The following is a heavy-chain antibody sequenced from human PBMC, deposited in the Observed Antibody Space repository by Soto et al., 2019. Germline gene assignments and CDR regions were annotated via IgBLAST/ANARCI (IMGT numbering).Heavy chain of an antibody. Sequence: QITLKESGPTLVKPTQTLTLTCTFSGFSLSTTGVGVGWIRQSPGKALEWLALVYWNDDKRYSPYLKSRLTITKDTSKNQVVLTLTDMDPVDTATYYCVHRRIIMTFGYWGQGALVTVSS. CDR1: GFSLSTTGVG. CDR2: VYWNDDK. V-gene: IGHV2-5*01. J-gene: IGHJ4*02. CDR3: VHRRIIMTFGY. D-gene: IGHD3-10*01.